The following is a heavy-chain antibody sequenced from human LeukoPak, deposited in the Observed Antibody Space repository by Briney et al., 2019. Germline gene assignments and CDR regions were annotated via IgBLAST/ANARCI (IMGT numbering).Heavy chain of an antibody. V-gene: IGHV1-8*01. CDR1: GYTFTSYD. Sequence: GASVKVSCTASGYTFTSYDINWVRQATGQGLEWMGWMNPNSGNTGFAQKFQGRVTMTRNTSISTAYMELSSLRSEDTAVYYCARGCITMVRGRYYYYYMDVWGKGTTVTVSS. CDR2: MNPNSGNT. J-gene: IGHJ6*03. D-gene: IGHD3-10*01. CDR3: ARGCITMVRGRYYYYYMDV.